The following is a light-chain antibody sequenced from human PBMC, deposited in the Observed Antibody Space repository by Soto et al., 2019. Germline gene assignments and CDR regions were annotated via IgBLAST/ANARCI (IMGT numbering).Light chain of an antibody. CDR1: ASNIGGYNL. Sequence: QSVLTQPASVSGSPGQSITITCTGSASNIGGYNLVSWYQHHAGKAPKVIIYEGVKRPSGVSNRFSGFKSGTTASPTISGLQAEDEADYYCCSYVGATTYVFGSGTKVTVL. CDR2: EGV. CDR3: CSYVGATTYV. V-gene: IGLV2-23*01. J-gene: IGLJ1*01.